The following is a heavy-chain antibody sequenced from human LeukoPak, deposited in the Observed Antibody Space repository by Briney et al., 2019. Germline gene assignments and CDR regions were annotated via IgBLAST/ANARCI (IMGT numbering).Heavy chain of an antibody. Sequence: PSETLSITCSVSGGSISSYYWSWIRQSPGKGLEWIGYIYYTGATYYNPSLESRVTVSIDTSKRQLSLELRSVTAADTAVYFCARDRRESSKPNDAFDIWGQGTMVTVSA. V-gene: IGHV4-59*01. CDR2: IYYTGAT. CDR3: ARDRRESSKPNDAFDI. CDR1: GGSISSYY. J-gene: IGHJ3*02. D-gene: IGHD4-11*01.